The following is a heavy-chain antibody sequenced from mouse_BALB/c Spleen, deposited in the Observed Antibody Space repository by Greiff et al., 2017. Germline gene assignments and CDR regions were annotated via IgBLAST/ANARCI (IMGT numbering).Heavy chain of an antibody. CDR1: GYAFTNYL. CDR3: ARSDYSLFDY. Sequence: VKLMESGAELVRPGTSVKVSCKASGYAFTNYLIEWVKQRPGQGLEWIGVINPGSGGTNYNEKFKGKATLTADKSSSTAYMQLSSLTSDDSAVYFCARSDYSLFDYWGQGTTLTVSS. V-gene: IGHV1-54*01. D-gene: IGHD2-4*01. CDR2: INPGSGGT. J-gene: IGHJ2*01.